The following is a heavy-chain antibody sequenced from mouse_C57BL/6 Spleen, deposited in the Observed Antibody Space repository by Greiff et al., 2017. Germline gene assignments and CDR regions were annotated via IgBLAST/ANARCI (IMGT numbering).Heavy chain of an antibody. CDR2: ISSGGSYT. V-gene: IGHV5-6*01. D-gene: IGHD1-2*01. Sequence: EVQLVESGGDLVKPGGSLKLSCAASGFTFSSYGMSWVRQTPDKRLEWVATISSGGSYTYYPDSVKGRFTISRDNAKNTLYLQMSSLKSEDTAMYYCARQRIPITTGFAYWGQGTLVTVSA. J-gene: IGHJ3*01. CDR3: ARQRIPITTGFAY. CDR1: GFTFSSYG.